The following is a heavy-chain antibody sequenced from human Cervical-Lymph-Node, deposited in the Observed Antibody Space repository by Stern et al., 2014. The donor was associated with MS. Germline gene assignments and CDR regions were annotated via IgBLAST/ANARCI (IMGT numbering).Heavy chain of an antibody. J-gene: IGHJ4*02. Sequence: VQLQESGPGLVKPSQTLSLTCTVSGGSITRGGDYWSWVRQRPGKGLEWVGYIIYSGSSYYNPSLKSRVTISVDTSKNQFSPRLTSVTAADTAVYYCARFSLFGEYYFDSWGQGTLVTVSS. CDR1: GGSITRGGDY. CDR2: IIYSGSS. CDR3: ARFSLFGEYYFDS. V-gene: IGHV4-31*02. D-gene: IGHD3-10*01.